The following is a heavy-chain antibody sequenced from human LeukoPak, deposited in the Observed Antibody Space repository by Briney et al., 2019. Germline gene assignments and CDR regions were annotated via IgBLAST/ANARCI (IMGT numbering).Heavy chain of an antibody. CDR1: GGSISSGGYY. Sequence: SQTLSLTCTVSGGSISSGGYYWSWIRQHPGKGLEWIGYIYYSGSTYYNPSLKSRVTISVDTSKNQFSLKLSSVTDADTAVYYCARDGRVNAFDIWGQGTMVTVSS. CDR3: ARDGRVNAFDI. CDR2: IYYSGST. J-gene: IGHJ3*02. V-gene: IGHV4-31*03. D-gene: IGHD1-26*01.